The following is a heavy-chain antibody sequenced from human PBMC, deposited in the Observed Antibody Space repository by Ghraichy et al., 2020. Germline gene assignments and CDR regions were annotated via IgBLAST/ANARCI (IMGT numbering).Heavy chain of an antibody. V-gene: IGHV3-23*01. CDR3: AKDPRWEPTLDF. Sequence: GGSLRLSCVASEFTFSTYAMNWVRQAPGKGLEWVSTISNSGGKTYYADSVKGRFTVSRDNSKSTLYLQMNSLRADDTAVYYCAKDPRWEPTLDFWGQGTLVTVSS. CDR2: ISNSGGKT. D-gene: IGHD1-26*01. CDR1: EFTFSTYA. J-gene: IGHJ4*02.